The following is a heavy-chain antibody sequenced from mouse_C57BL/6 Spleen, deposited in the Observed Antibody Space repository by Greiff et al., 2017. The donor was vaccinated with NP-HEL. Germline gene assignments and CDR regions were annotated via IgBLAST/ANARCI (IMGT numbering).Heavy chain of an antibody. V-gene: IGHV10-1*01. Sequence: EVQRVESGGGLVQPKGSLKLSCAASGFSFNTYAMNWVRQAPGKGLEWVARIRSKSNNSATYYADSVKDRFTISRDDSESMLYLQMNNLKTEDTAMYYCVRHASTTVVGNWYFDVWGTGTTVTVSS. CDR3: VRHASTTVVGNWYFDV. CDR1: GFSFNTYA. CDR2: IRSKSNNSAT. J-gene: IGHJ1*03. D-gene: IGHD1-1*01.